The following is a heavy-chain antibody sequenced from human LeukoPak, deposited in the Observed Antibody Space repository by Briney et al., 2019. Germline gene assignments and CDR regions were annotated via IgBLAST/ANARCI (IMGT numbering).Heavy chain of an antibody. CDR2: ISYDGSKK. Sequence: GGSLRLSCAASGFTFSNYAIHWVRQAPGKGLEWVAVISYDGSKKYYADSVKGRFTISRDNSKNTLYLQMNSLRREDTAVYYCASERYSGSSPPPEPHNYFDYWGQGTLVTVSS. CDR3: ASERYSGSSPPPEPHNYFDY. D-gene: IGHD1-26*01. V-gene: IGHV3-30*04. J-gene: IGHJ4*02. CDR1: GFTFSNYA.